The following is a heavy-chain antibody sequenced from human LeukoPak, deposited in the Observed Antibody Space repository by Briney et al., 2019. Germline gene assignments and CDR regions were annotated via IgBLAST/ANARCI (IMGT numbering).Heavy chain of an antibody. V-gene: IGHV1-69*13. D-gene: IGHD2-2*02. CDR1: GGTFSSYV. Sequence: SVKVSCKASGGTFSSYVVSWVRQAPGQGLEWMGGIIPIFGTANYAQKFQGRVTITADESTSTAYMELSSLRSEDTAVYYCARDINIEVNKCSSTSCYTTPLGYWGQGTLVTVSS. J-gene: IGHJ4*02. CDR3: ARDINIEVNKCSSTSCYTTPLGY. CDR2: IIPIFGTA.